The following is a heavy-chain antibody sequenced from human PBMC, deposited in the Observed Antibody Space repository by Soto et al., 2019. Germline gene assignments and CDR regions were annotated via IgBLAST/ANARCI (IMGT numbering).Heavy chain of an antibody. D-gene: IGHD3-16*01. J-gene: IGHJ3*02. V-gene: IGHV3-48*01. CDR3: ARDRVSGDYYHDAFDI. Sequence: EVQLVESGGALVQPGGSLRLSCAASGFTFSTYSMNWVRQAPGKGLEWVSDISGSSRTVYYADSVKGRFTISRDNAKQSLSLQMNGLRAEDTAVYYCARDRVSGDYYHDAFDIWGQGTMVTVSS. CDR1: GFTFSTYS. CDR2: ISGSSRTV.